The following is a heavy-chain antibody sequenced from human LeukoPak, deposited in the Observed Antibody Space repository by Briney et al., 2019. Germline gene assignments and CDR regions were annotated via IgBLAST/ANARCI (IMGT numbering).Heavy chain of an antibody. J-gene: IGHJ3*02. CDR3: ARAPFDSRSVDI. CDR1: GYTFTSYD. V-gene: IGHV1-8*01. Sequence: ASVKVSCKASGYTFTSYDINWVRQATGQGLEWMGWMNPNSGNTGYAQKFQGRVTMTRNTSISTAYMELSSLRSEDTAVYYCARAPFDSRSVDIWGQGTMVTVSS. CDR2: MNPNSGNT. D-gene: IGHD3-22*01.